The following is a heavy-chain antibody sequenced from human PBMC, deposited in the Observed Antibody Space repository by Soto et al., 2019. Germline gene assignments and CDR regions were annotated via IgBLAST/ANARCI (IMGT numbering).Heavy chain of an antibody. V-gene: IGHV1-69*01. CDR2: IIPVFGTT. CDR1: GGLFSSFA. J-gene: IGHJ4*02. D-gene: IGHD3-16*01. Sequence: QEQLVQSGPEVKKPGSSVKVSCKDSGGLFSSFAISWVRQAHGEGLEWLGGIIPVFGTTNYAEMFQGRVTITADESTDTAYMELTSLTSGDTAIYYCARGGGPYVWFNEFWGQGTLVTVSS. CDR3: ARGGGPYVWFNEF.